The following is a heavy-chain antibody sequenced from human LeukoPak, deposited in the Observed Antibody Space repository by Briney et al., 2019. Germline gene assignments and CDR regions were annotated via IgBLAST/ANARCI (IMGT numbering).Heavy chain of an antibody. CDR3: AKDRDDYVWGSYLGAFDI. CDR1: GFTFSSYA. Sequence: PGGSLRLSCAASGFTFSSYAMSWVRQAPGKGLEWVAFIRYDGSNKYYADSVKGRFTISRDNSKNTLYLQMNSLRAEDTAVFYCAKDRDDYVWGSYLGAFDIWGQGTMVTVSS. J-gene: IGHJ3*02. V-gene: IGHV3-30*02. CDR2: IRYDGSNK. D-gene: IGHD3-16*01.